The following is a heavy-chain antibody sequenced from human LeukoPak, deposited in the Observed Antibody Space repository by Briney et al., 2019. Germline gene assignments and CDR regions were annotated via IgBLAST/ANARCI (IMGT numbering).Heavy chain of an antibody. CDR2: IYYSGST. V-gene: IGHV4-59*12. D-gene: IGHD4-17*01. J-gene: IGHJ4*02. Sequence: ETLSLTCTVSGGSISTYYWSWIRQPPGKGLEWIGYIYYSGSTNYNPSLKSRVTISVDTSKNQFSLELNSVTAADTAVYFCARDDGTTGVDYWGQGTLVTVSS. CDR3: ARDDGTTGVDY. CDR1: GGSISTYY.